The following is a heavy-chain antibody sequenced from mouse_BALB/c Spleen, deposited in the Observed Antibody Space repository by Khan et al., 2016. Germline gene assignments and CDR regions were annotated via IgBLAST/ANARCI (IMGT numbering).Heavy chain of an antibody. CDR1: GYTFTDYA. J-gene: IGHJ2*01. CDR2: ISTYYGDA. V-gene: IGHV1S137*01. CDR3: ARNYRYFDY. Sequence: VQLQESGAELVRPGVSVKISCKGSGYTFTDYAMHWVKQSHAKSLEWIGVISTYYGDASYNQKFKGKATMTVDKSSSTAYMELARLTSEDSAIYYCARNYRYFDYWGRGTTLTVSS. D-gene: IGHD2-14*01.